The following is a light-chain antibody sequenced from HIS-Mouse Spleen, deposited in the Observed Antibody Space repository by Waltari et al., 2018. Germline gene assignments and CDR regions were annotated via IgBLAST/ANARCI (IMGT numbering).Light chain of an antibody. V-gene: IGLV3-10*01. Sequence: SYELTQPPSVSVSPGHTARITCSGDALPKKYAYWYQQKSGQAPVLVIYEDSKRPSGIPERFSGSSSGTMATSTISGAQVEDEADYYCYSTDSSGNHRVFGGGTKLTVL. CDR3: YSTDSSGNHRV. CDR2: EDS. CDR1: ALPKKY. J-gene: IGLJ2*01.